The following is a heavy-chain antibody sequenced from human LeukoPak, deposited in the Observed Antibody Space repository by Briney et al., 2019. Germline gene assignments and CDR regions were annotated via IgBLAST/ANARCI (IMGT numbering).Heavy chain of an antibody. CDR3: ARDKNYGSNAYAADAFDV. D-gene: IGHD3-10*01. CDR2: ISGSGGST. V-gene: IGHV3-23*01. J-gene: IGHJ3*01. CDR1: GFTFSSYA. Sequence: GGSLRLSCAASGFTFSSYAMSWVRQAPGKGLEWVSAISGSGGSTYYADSVKGRFTISRDNAKNSLYLQMNSLRADDTAVYYCARDKNYGSNAYAADAFDVWGQGTMVTVSS.